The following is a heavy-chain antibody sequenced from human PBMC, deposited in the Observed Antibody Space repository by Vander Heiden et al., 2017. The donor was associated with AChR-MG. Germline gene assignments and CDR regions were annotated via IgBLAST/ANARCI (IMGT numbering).Heavy chain of an antibody. V-gene: IGHV1-8*01. J-gene: IGHJ6*02. D-gene: IGHD6-13*01. CDR3: ARGRSSSSVYYYYYYGMDV. Sequence: QVQLVQSGAEVKKPGASVKVSCKASGYTFTSYDINWLRQATGQGLEWMGWMNPNSGNTGYAQKFQGRVTMTRNTSISTAYMELSSLRSEDTAVYYCARGRSSSSVYYYYYYGMDVWGQGTTVTVSS. CDR2: MNPNSGNT. CDR1: GYTFTSYD.